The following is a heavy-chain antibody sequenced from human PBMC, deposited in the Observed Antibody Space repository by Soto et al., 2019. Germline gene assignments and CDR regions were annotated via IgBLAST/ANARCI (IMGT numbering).Heavy chain of an antibody. D-gene: IGHD2-15*01. V-gene: IGHV5-51*01. Sequence: PGESLKISCKGSGYSFTSYWIGWVRQMPGKGLEWMGIIYPGDSDTRYSPSFQGRVTISADKSISTAYLQWSSLKASDTAMYYCARANCSGGSCRSSDAFDIWGQGTMVTVSS. J-gene: IGHJ3*02. CDR3: ARANCSGGSCRSSDAFDI. CDR1: GYSFTSYW. CDR2: IYPGDSDT.